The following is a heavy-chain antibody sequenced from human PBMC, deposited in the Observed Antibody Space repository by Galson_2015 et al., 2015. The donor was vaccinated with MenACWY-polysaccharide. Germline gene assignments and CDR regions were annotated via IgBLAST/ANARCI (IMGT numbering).Heavy chain of an antibody. CDR2: MNPNSGNT. Sequence: SVKVSCKASGYTFTSYEINWVRQATGQGLEWMGWMNPNSGNTGYAQKFQGRVTMTRNTAISTAYMELSSLKSEDTAVYYCARDQGSVSYAGFDIWGQGTMVTVSS. CDR3: ARDQGSVSYAGFDI. J-gene: IGHJ3*02. CDR1: GYTFTSYE. D-gene: IGHD1-26*01. V-gene: IGHV1-8*01.